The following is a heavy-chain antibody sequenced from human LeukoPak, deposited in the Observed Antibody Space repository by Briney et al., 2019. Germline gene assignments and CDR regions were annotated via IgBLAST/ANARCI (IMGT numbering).Heavy chain of an antibody. CDR2: IKSKPDGGTT. J-gene: IGHJ4*02. CDR1: GFAFNKAW. D-gene: IGHD2-2*01. Sequence: GGSLRLSCAASGFAFNKAWMSWVRQAPGKGLEWVGRIKSKPDGGTTDYAAPVKGRFSISRDDSNNTLYLQMDSLKTEDSALYYCTVDVAAARGYWGQGTLVTVSS. CDR3: TVDVAAARGY. V-gene: IGHV3-15*01.